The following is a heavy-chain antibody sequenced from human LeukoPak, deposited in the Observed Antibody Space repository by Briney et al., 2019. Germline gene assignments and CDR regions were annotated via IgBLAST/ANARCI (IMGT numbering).Heavy chain of an antibody. CDR2: IYYSGIT. CDR3: ARHALRGNDVLPTNYFDY. D-gene: IGHD5-12*01. V-gene: IGHV4-59*08. J-gene: IGHJ4*02. Sequence: SETLSLTCTVSGGSINNYYWNWIRQPPGKGLEWIGYIYYSGITNYNPSLKRRVSISVDTSRNQFSLSLNSVTAADTAVYYCARHALRGNDVLPTNYFDYWGQGTLVTVSS. CDR1: GGSINNYY.